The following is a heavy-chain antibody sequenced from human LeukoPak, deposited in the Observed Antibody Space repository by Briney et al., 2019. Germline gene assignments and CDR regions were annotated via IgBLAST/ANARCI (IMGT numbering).Heavy chain of an antibody. CDR1: GYTFTSYA. CDR3: ARGASSPYVAGPLI. Sequence: ASVKVSCKASGYTFTSYAMHWVRQAPGQRLEWMGWINAGNGNTKYSQKFQGRVTITRDTSASTAYMELSSLRSEDTAVYHCARGASSPYVAGPLIWGQGTLVTVSS. V-gene: IGHV1-3*01. D-gene: IGHD6-19*01. J-gene: IGHJ4*02. CDR2: INAGNGNT.